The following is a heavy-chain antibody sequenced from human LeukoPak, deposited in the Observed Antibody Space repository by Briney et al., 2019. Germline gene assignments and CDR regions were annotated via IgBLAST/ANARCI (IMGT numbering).Heavy chain of an antibody. Sequence: GRSLRLSCAASGFTFSSYGMYWARQAPGKGLEWAALIWYDGSNKYYADSVKGRFTISRDNSKNTLYLQMNSLRAEDTAVYYCARASGSYYGGGFYFDYWGQGTLVTVSS. CDR3: ARASGSYYGGGFYFDY. D-gene: IGHD1-26*01. V-gene: IGHV3-33*01. CDR1: GFTFSSYG. J-gene: IGHJ4*02. CDR2: IWYDGSNK.